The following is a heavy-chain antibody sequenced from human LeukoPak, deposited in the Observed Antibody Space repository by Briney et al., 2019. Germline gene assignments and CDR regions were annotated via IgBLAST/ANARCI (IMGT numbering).Heavy chain of an antibody. J-gene: IGHJ4*02. D-gene: IGHD3/OR15-3a*01. CDR1: GDSVNSGGYY. CDR3: AKRTDYYFRY. Sequence: PSQTLSLTCTVSGDSVNSGGYYWSWIRQLPGKGLEWIGYIYYSGSTYYNPSLKSRVSLSVDTSQNQFSLNLGSVTAADTAVYYCAKRTDYYFRYWGQGILATVSS. CDR2: IYYSGST. V-gene: IGHV4-31*03.